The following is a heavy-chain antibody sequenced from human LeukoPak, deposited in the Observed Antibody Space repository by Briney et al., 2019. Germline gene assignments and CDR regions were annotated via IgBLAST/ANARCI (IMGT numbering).Heavy chain of an antibody. CDR1: GFTFSAYS. CDR2: ISSSRTT. J-gene: IGHJ4*02. D-gene: IGHD3-10*01. CDR3: ARDLEGSGSFYRPSYDY. Sequence: GGSPRLSCAASGFTFSAYSMNWVRQAPGEGLEWVSYISSSRTTSYADSVKGRFTISRDNAKNSLYLQMNSLRAEDTAVYYCARDLEGSGSFYRPSYDYWGQGTLVTVSS. V-gene: IGHV3-48*01.